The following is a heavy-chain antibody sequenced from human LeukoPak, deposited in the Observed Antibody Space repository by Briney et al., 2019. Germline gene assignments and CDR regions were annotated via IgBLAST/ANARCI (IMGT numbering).Heavy chain of an antibody. CDR3: ARDPRSSWYVYVDY. D-gene: IGHD6-13*01. CDR1: RFTFTSYI. J-gene: IGHJ4*02. V-gene: IGHV3-21*01. Sequence: GGSLTLYCAASRFTFTSYIMNCFRQAPEKGLDCVPSISSSSSYIYDADSVKGRFTICRDNAKNSLYLQMNSMRAEDTAVYYCARDPRSSWYVYVDYWGQGTLVTVSS. CDR2: ISSSSSYI.